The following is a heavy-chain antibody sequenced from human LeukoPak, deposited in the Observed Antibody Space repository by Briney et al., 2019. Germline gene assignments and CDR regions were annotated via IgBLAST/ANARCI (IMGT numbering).Heavy chain of an antibody. D-gene: IGHD2-15*01. CDR2: ISTNGGST. V-gene: IGHV3-64*04. CDR1: GFTFSSYA. J-gene: IGHJ6*03. CDR3: AKGSKTCSGGSCYDVYYYYMDV. Sequence: PGGSLRLSCAASGFTFSSYAMHWVRQAPGKGLEYVSGISTNGGSTYYAGSVKGRFTISRDNSKNTLYLQMNSLRAEDTAVYYCAKGSKTCSGGSCYDVYYYYMDVWGKGTTVTISS.